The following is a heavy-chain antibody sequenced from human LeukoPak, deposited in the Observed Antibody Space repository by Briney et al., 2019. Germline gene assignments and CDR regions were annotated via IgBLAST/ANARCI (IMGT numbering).Heavy chain of an antibody. CDR3: ARVVRYNSGYYVYYFDY. J-gene: IGHJ4*02. V-gene: IGHV1-8*01. Sequence: AASVKVSCKASGYTFTSYDINWVRQATGQGLEWMGWMNPNSGNTGYAQKFQGRVTMTWDTSTSTAYMELSSLRSEDTAVYYCARVVRYNSGYYVYYFDYWGQGTLVTVSS. CDR1: GYTFTSYD. CDR2: MNPNSGNT. D-gene: IGHD6-19*01.